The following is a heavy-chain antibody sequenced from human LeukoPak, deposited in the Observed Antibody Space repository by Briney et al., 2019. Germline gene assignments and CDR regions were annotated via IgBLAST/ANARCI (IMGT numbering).Heavy chain of an antibody. CDR2: ISGSGGST. J-gene: IGHJ1*01. D-gene: IGHD2-2*02. CDR1: GFTFSSYA. V-gene: IGHV3-23*01. CDR3: AKDRGVPAAIRLLYFQH. Sequence: TGGSLRLSCAASGFTFSSYAMSWVRQAPGKGLEWVSAISGSGGSTYYADSVKGRFTISRDNSKNTLYLQMNSLRAEDTAVYYCAKDRGVPAAIRLLYFQHWGQGTLVTVSS.